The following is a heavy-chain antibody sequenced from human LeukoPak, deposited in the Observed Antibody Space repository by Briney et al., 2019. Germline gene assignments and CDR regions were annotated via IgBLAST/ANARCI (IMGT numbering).Heavy chain of an antibody. Sequence: GGSLRLSCAASGFTFSSYWMSWVRQAPGKGLEWVANIKQDGSEKYYVDSVKGRFTISRDNAKNSLYLQMNSLRAEDTAVYYCASRNTVTTFYYFDYWGQGTLVTVSS. CDR3: ASRNTVTTFYYFDY. V-gene: IGHV3-7*01. J-gene: IGHJ4*02. CDR2: IKQDGSEK. D-gene: IGHD4-11*01. CDR1: GFTFSSYW.